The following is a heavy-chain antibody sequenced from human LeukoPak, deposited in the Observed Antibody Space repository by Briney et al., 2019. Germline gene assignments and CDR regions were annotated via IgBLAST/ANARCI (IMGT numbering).Heavy chain of an antibody. CDR1: GYTFTGYY. Sequence: ASVKVSCKASGYTFTGYYMHWVRQAPGQGLEWMGWINPNSGGTNYAQKFQGRVTMTRDMSISTAYMELSRLRSDDTAIYYCTRGYYDSSDFEYFHHWGQGTLVTVSS. J-gene: IGHJ1*01. CDR2: INPNSGGT. V-gene: IGHV1-2*02. CDR3: TRGYYDSSDFEYFHH. D-gene: IGHD3-22*01.